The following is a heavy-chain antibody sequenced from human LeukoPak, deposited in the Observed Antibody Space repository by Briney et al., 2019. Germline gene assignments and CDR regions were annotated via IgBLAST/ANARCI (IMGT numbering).Heavy chain of an antibody. CDR1: GYTFTNYG. CDR3: ARDLDQYSGRFGGFGHDF. V-gene: IGHV1-18*01. D-gene: IGHD1-26*01. CDR2: ISAYNGNT. J-gene: IGHJ4*02. Sequence: GASVKASCKASGYTFTNYGINWVRQAPGQGLEWMGWISAYNGNTNYAQRLQGRVTMTTDTSTSTAYMELRSLRSDDTAVYYCARDLDQYSGRFGGFGHDFWGQGILVTVSS.